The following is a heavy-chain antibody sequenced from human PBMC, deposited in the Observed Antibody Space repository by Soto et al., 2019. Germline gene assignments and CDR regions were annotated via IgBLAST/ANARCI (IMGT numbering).Heavy chain of an antibody. J-gene: IGHJ4*02. CDR1: GYSLSSGYY. CDR2: IYHSGST. V-gene: IGHV4-38-2*02. CDR3: ATDAPQNYDYVWGSYRRYFDY. D-gene: IGHD3-16*02. Sequence: SDTLSLTCAVSGYSLSSGYYWGWIRQPPGKGLEWIGSIYHSGSTYYNPSLKSRVTISVDTSKNQFSLKLSSVTAADTAVYYCATDAPQNYDYVWGSYRRYFDYWGQGTLVNVSS.